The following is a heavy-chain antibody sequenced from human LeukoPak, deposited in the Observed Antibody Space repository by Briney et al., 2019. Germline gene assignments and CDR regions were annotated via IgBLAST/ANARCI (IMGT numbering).Heavy chain of an antibody. CDR3: ARGVMVVAATRGTYYYGMDV. D-gene: IGHD2-15*01. Sequence: SVKVSCKASGGTFSSYAISWVRQAPGQGLEWMGGIIPIFGTANYAQKFQGRVTITADESTSTAYMELSSLRSEDTAVYYCARGVMVVAATRGTYYYGMDVWGQGTTVTVSS. CDR2: IIPIFGTA. V-gene: IGHV1-69*13. CDR1: GGTFSSYA. J-gene: IGHJ6*02.